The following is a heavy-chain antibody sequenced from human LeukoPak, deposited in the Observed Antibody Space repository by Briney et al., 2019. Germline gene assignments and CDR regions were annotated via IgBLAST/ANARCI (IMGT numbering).Heavy chain of an antibody. CDR2: IWSDGTNS. V-gene: IGHV3-33*01. CDR1: GFTFSHYG. Sequence: GGSLRLSCATSGFTFSHYGMHWVRQAPGKGLEWVAVIWSDGTNSFYGDPVKGRFTISRDNAKNTLYLQMNSLRAEDTAVYYCARDRRYSPDYWGRGTLVTVSS. CDR3: ARDRRYSPDY. J-gene: IGHJ4*02. D-gene: IGHD5-18*01.